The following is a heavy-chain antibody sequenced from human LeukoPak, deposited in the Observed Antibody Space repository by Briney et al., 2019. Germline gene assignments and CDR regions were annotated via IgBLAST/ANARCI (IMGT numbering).Heavy chain of an antibody. D-gene: IGHD6-19*01. CDR1: GGSISSYY. CDR2: INHSGST. J-gene: IGHJ6*03. CDR3: ARLKSDSSGWYGDYYYYMDV. Sequence: SETLSLTCTVSGGSISSYYWSWIRQPPGKGLEWIGEINHSGSTNYNPSLKSRVTISVDTSKNQFSLKLSSVTAADTAVYYCARLKSDSSGWYGDYYYYMDVWGKGTTVTISS. V-gene: IGHV4-34*01.